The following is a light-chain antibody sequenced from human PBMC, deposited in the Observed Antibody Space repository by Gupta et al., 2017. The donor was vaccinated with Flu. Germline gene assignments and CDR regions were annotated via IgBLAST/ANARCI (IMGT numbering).Light chain of an antibody. V-gene: IGKV2-28*01. Sequence: PGEPASISCRSSQNLLHSNWYYYLDWYVQKPGQSPHVLIYLGSSRASGVPDRFSGSGSGTEFTLTISRVEAEDVGVYYCMQALSSPWTFGQGTKVEVK. CDR1: QNLLHSNWYYY. CDR3: MQALSSPWT. J-gene: IGKJ1*01. CDR2: LGS.